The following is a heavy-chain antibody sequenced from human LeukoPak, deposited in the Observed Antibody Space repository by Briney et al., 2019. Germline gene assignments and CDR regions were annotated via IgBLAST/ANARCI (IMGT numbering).Heavy chain of an antibody. CDR3: ARDAPASYGKSYYYYGMDV. J-gene: IGHJ6*02. CDR1: GYTFTSYG. D-gene: IGHD5-18*01. Sequence: ASVKVSCKASGYTFTSYGISWVRQAPGQGLEWMGWISAYNGNTNYAQKLQGRVTMTTDTSTSTAYMELRSLRSDDTAVYYCARDAPASYGKSYYYYGMDVWGQGTTVTVSS. V-gene: IGHV1-18*01. CDR2: ISAYNGNT.